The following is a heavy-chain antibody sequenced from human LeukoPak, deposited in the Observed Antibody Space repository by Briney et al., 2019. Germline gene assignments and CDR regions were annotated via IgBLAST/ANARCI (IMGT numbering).Heavy chain of an antibody. Sequence: ASVKVSYKASGFTFTSSAMQWVRQARGQRLEWIGWIVVGSGNTNYAQKFQERVTITRDMSTSTAYMEVSSLRSEDTAVYYCAADTTGTTWYNWFDPWGQGTLVTVSS. CDR2: IVVGSGNT. CDR1: GFTFTSSA. CDR3: AADTTGTTWYNWFDP. J-gene: IGHJ5*02. V-gene: IGHV1-58*02. D-gene: IGHD1-1*01.